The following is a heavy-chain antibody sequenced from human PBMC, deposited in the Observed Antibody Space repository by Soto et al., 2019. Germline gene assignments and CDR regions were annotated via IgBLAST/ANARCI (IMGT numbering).Heavy chain of an antibody. Sequence: TLSLTCTVSGGSISSSSYYWGWIRQPPGKGLEWIGSIYYSGSTYYNPSLKSRVTISVDTSKNQFSLKLSSVTAADTAVYYCARLTIVVVPYGFDYWGQGTLVTVSS. CDR2: IYYSGST. J-gene: IGHJ4*02. CDR3: ARLTIVVVPYGFDY. CDR1: GGSISSSSYY. D-gene: IGHD3-22*01. V-gene: IGHV4-39*01.